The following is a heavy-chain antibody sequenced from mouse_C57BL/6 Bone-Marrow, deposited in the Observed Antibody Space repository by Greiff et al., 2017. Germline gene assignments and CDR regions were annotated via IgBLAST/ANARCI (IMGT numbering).Heavy chain of an antibody. CDR2: INPSNGGT. Sequence: QVQLQQPGTELVKPGASVKLSCKASGYTFTSYWMHWVKQRPGQGLEWIGYINPSNGGTNYNEKFKSKATLTVDKSSSTAYMQLSSLTSEDSAVYYCARSPYYYGSSYAMDYWGQGTSVTVSS. J-gene: IGHJ4*01. V-gene: IGHV1-53*01. CDR3: ARSPYYYGSSYAMDY. CDR1: GYTFTSYW. D-gene: IGHD1-1*01.